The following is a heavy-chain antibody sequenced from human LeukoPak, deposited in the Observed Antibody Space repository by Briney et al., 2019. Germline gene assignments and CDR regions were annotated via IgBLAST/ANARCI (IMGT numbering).Heavy chain of an antibody. Sequence: SETLSLTCTVSGGSISSYYWSWIRQPPGKGLEWIGYIFETGDTNSNPSLKSRVTMSLDTSKNQFSLRLSSVTAADTAVYYCARHPFSYPFDYWGQGTLVTVSS. V-gene: IGHV4-59*08. J-gene: IGHJ4*02. D-gene: IGHD2/OR15-2a*01. CDR1: GGSISSYY. CDR2: IFETGDT. CDR3: ARHPFSYPFDY.